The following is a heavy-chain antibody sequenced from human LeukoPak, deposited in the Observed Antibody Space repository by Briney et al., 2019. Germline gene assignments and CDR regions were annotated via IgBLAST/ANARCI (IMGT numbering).Heavy chain of an antibody. D-gene: IGHD2-2*01. CDR1: GGTFSSYA. J-gene: IGHJ6*03. Sequence: GASVKVSCKASGGTFSSYAISWVRQAPGQGLEWVGGIIPIFGTANYAQKFQGRVTITTDESTSTAYMELSSLRSEDTAVYYCARGVVVPAATYYYYYYMDVWGKGTTVTVSS. CDR2: IIPIFGTA. V-gene: IGHV1-69*05. CDR3: ARGVVVPAATYYYYYYMDV.